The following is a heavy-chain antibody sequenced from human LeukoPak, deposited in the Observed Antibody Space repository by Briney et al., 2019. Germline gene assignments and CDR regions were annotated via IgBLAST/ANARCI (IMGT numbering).Heavy chain of an antibody. J-gene: IGHJ3*02. D-gene: IGHD1-26*01. CDR2: INHSGST. V-gene: IGHV4-34*01. CDR1: GGSFSGYY. CDR3: ATLGRYSGSYRGAFDI. Sequence: SETLSLTCAVYGGSFSGYYWSWIRQPPGKGLEWIGEINHSGSTNYNPSLKSRVTISVDTSKNQFSLKLSSVTAADTAVYYCATLGRYSGSYRGAFDIWGQGTMVTVSS.